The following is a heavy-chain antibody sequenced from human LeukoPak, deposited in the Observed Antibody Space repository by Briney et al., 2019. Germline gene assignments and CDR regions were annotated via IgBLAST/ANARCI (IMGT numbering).Heavy chain of an antibody. J-gene: IGHJ4*02. V-gene: IGHV3-23*01. Sequence: PGGSLRLSCAASGFTFSSSAMSWVRQAPGKGLEWVSAISNNGGYTYYADSVQGRFTISRDNSKSTLCLQMNSLRAEDTAVYYCAKEASGRYWGQGTLVTVSS. CDR1: GFTFSSSA. CDR2: ISNNGGYT. CDR3: AKEASGRY.